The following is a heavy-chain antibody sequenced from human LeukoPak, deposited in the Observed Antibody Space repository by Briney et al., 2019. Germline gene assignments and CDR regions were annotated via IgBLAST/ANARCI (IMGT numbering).Heavy chain of an antibody. CDR3: ASDRDYYDSSGYLFDY. CDR2: IKQDGSEK. J-gene: IGHJ4*02. D-gene: IGHD3-22*01. CDR1: GFTFSHYW. V-gene: IGHV3-7*01. Sequence: GVSLRLSCAASGFTFSHYWMTGVRQAPGKGREWVANIKQDGSEKYYVDSVKSRFTISRDNAKNSLYLQMNSLRAEDTAVYYCASDRDYYDSSGYLFDYWGQGTLVTVSS.